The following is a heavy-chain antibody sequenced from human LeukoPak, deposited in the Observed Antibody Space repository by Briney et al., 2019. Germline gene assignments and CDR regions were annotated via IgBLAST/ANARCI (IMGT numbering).Heavy chain of an antibody. V-gene: IGHV4-59*01. CDR2: IYYSGST. D-gene: IGHD6-6*01. CDR3: ARGSIAARNDAFDI. Sequence: SETLSLTCTVSGGSISSYYWNWIRKPPGKGLEWIGYIYYSGSTNYNPSLKSRVTISVDTSKNQFSLKLSFVTAADTAVYYCARGSIAARNDAFDIWGQGTMVTVSS. CDR1: GGSISSYY. J-gene: IGHJ3*02.